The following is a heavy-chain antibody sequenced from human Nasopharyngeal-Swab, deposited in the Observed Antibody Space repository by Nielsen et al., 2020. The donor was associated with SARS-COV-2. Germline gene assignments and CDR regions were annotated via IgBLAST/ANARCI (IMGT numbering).Heavy chain of an antibody. CDR1: GFTFSDYY. CDR2: ISNTGTTI. D-gene: IGHD5-18*01. CDR3: ATLGRYGYGRALDY. Sequence: GESLKISCGASGFTFSDYYMSWIRQAPGKGLEWLSFISNTGTTIYYADSVKGRFTMSRDNAGNSLFLEMNSLRADDPALYYCATLGRYGYGRALDYWGQGTLVTVSS. V-gene: IGHV3-11*04. J-gene: IGHJ4*02.